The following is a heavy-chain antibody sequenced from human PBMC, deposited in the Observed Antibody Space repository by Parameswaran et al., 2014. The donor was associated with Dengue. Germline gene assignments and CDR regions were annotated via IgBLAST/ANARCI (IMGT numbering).Heavy chain of an antibody. V-gene: IGHV5-10-1*01. D-gene: IGHD1-1*01. Sequence: RGVRQMPGKGLEWMGRIDPSDSYTNYSPSFQGHVTISVDKSISTAYLQWSSLKASDTAIYYCARRGLDTTLAHGMDVWGQGTTVTVSS. CDR2: IDPSDSYT. J-gene: IGHJ6*02. CDR3: ARRGLDTTLAHGMDV.